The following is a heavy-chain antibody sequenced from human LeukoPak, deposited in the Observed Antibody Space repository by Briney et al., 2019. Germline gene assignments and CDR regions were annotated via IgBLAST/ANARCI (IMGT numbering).Heavy chain of an antibody. V-gene: IGHV1-2*02. D-gene: IGHD3-16*01. J-gene: IGHJ5*02. CDR3: AIVMITFGGVIDP. Sequence: ASVKVSCKASGYTFTGYYMHWVRQAPGQGLEWMRWINPNSGGTNYAQKFQGRVTMTRDTSISTVYMELSRLRSDDTAVYYCAIVMITFGGVIDPWGQGTLVTVSS. CDR1: GYTFTGYY. CDR2: INPNSGGT.